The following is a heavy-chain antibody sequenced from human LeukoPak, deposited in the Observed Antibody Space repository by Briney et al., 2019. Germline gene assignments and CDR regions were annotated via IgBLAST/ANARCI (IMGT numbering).Heavy chain of an antibody. D-gene: IGHD2-15*01. CDR3: ARWGLGGPDY. Sequence: PSETLSLTCTVSGYSISSGYYWGWIRQPPGKGLEWIGSIYHSGSTYYNPSLKSRVTISVDTSKNHFSLKLSSVTAADTAVYYCARWGLGGPDYWGQGTLVTVSS. CDR1: GYSISSGYY. CDR2: IYHSGST. J-gene: IGHJ4*02. V-gene: IGHV4-38-2*02.